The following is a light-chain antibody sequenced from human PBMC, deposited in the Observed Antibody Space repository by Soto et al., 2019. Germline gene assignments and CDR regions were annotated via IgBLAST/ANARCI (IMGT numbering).Light chain of an antibody. Sequence: IVLTQSPGTLSLSPGERATLSCRASQSFNSIYLAWYQQKPGQAPRLLIYGASSRATGIPDRFSGSGSGTDFTLTISRLEPEDFAVYYCHQYDSWTFGQGTKVDIK. CDR2: GAS. J-gene: IGKJ1*01. CDR3: HQYDSWT. CDR1: QSFNSIY. V-gene: IGKV3-20*01.